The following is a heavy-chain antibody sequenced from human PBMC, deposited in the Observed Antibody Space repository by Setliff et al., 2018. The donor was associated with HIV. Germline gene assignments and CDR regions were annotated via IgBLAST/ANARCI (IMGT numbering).Heavy chain of an antibody. Sequence: GGSLRLSCAASGFTFSSYSMNWVRQAPGKGLDWVSYTSSSGATIYYADSVKGRFTIYRDNTKNSLYLQMNILRTEDTALYYCVTGVLPNYFDIVGGDHWGQGTLVTVSS. CDR1: GFTFSSYS. CDR2: TSSSGATI. J-gene: IGHJ5*02. V-gene: IGHV3-48*04. D-gene: IGHD3-9*01. CDR3: VTGVLPNYFDIVGGDH.